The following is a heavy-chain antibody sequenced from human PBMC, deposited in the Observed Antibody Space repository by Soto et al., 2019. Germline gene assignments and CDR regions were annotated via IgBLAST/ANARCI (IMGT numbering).Heavy chain of an antibody. D-gene: IGHD2-15*01. J-gene: IGHJ3*02. V-gene: IGHV4-31*03. Sequence: SETLSLTCTVSGGSISSGGYYWSWIRQHPGKGLEWIGYIYYSGSTYYNPSLKSRVTISVDTSKNQFSLKLSSVTAADTAVYYCARVSGSYCSGGSCYQNAFDIWGQGTMVTVSS. CDR3: ARVSGSYCSGGSCYQNAFDI. CDR2: IYYSGST. CDR1: GGSISSGGYY.